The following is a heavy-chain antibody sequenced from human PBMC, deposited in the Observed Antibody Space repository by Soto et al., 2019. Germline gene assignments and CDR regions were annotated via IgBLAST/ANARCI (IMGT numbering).Heavy chain of an antibody. CDR1: GFTFSGYW. CDR3: ARAPYSNGWYRVAL. Sequence: QLVESGGGLVQPGGSLRLSCEASGFTFSGYWMSWVRQAPGKGLEWVADIKHDGSVQYYVDSVKGRFTISRDNANKLLYLQMNGLRAEDTALYYCARAPYSNGWYRVALWGQGTLVTVSS. CDR2: IKHDGSVQ. V-gene: IGHV3-7*03. J-gene: IGHJ4*02. D-gene: IGHD6-19*01.